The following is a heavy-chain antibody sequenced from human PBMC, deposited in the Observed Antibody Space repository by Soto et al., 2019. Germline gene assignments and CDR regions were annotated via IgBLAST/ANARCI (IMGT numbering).Heavy chain of an antibody. V-gene: IGHV3-43*01. CDR3: AKDIATITIVRGVIIPSYGMDV. J-gene: IGHJ6*02. D-gene: IGHD3-10*01. CDR2: ISWDGGST. Sequence: EVQLVESGGVVVQPGGSLRLSCAASGFTFDDYTMHWVRQAPGKGLEWVSLISWDGGSTYYADSVKGRFTISRDNSKNSLYLQMNSLRTEDTALYYCAKDIATITIVRGVIIPSYGMDVWGQGTTVTVSS. CDR1: GFTFDDYT.